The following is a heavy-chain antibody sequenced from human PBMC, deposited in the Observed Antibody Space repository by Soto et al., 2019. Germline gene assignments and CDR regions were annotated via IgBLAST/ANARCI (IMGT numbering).Heavy chain of an antibody. V-gene: IGHV1-18*01. CDR3: VMVDNYVTPTPQDV. Sequence: QVKLVQSGDVVKKPGASVKVSCKAYGYIFVNYGIAWVRQAPGQGLEWMGWISPYTGNTHSATKIKGRLTITTDTSTSTAYLDMGSMRSDDTAVYYCVMVDNYVTPTPQDVWGQGTTVTVSS. J-gene: IGHJ6*02. CDR1: GYIFVNYG. D-gene: IGHD3-16*01. CDR2: ISPYTGNT.